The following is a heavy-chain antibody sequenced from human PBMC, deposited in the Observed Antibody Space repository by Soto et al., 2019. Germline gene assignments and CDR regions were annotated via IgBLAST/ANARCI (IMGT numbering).Heavy chain of an antibody. CDR2: IYYSGST. Sequence: SETLSLTCTVSGGSLSSYYWRWIRQPPGKGLEWIGYIYYSGSTYYNPSLKSRVTISLDTSKNQFSLKLSSVTAADTAVYYCAREGDYSSNYYYYGMDVWGQGTTVTVSS. V-gene: IGHV4-59*01. J-gene: IGHJ6*02. CDR1: GGSLSSYY. CDR3: AREGDYSSNYYYYGMDV. D-gene: IGHD2-2*01.